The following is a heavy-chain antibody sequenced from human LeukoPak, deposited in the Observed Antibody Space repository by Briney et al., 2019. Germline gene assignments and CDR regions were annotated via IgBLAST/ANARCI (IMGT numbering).Heavy chain of an antibody. V-gene: IGHV4-59*01. CDR3: ARGRYYYDSSWDY. Sequence: SETLSLTCTVSGGYISSYYWSWIRQTPGKGLEWIGYIYYSGSTNYNPSLKSRVTISVDTSKNQFSLKLSSVTAADTAVYYCARGRYYYDSSWDYWGQGTLVTVSS. CDR1: GGYISSYY. D-gene: IGHD3-22*01. CDR2: IYYSGST. J-gene: IGHJ4*02.